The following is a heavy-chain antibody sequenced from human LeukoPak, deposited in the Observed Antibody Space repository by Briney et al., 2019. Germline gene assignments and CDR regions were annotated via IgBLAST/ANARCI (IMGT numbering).Heavy chain of an antibody. D-gene: IGHD4-17*01. CDR1: QFNFNKFG. Sequence: GGSLRLSCATSQFNFNKFGMTWVRQAPGKGLEWVSSISVNGDSTQYADSVQGRFAISSDNSKNTLYLQMTSLRAEDTAVYYCAKDPNGDYIGTFDIWGQGTVVTVSS. CDR2: ISVNGDST. J-gene: IGHJ3*02. CDR3: AKDPNGDYIGTFDI. V-gene: IGHV3-23*01.